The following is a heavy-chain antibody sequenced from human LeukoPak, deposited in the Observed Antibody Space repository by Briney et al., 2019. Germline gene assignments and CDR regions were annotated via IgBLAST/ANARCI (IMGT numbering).Heavy chain of an antibody. V-gene: IGHV3-15*01. CDR2: IKSKTDGGTT. D-gene: IGHD4-17*01. J-gene: IGHJ6*04. CDR3: TTDLTDYGDYAYGMDV. Sequence: GGSLRLSCAASGFTFSSYWMSWVRQAPGKGLEWVGRIKSKTDGGTTDYAAPVKGRFTISRDDSKNTLYLQMNSLKTEDTAVYYCTTDLTDYGDYAYGMDVWGKGTTVTVSS. CDR1: GFTFSSYW.